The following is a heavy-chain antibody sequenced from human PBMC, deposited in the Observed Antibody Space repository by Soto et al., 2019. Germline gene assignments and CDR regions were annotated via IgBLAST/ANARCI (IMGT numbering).Heavy chain of an antibody. V-gene: IGHV4-61*01. J-gene: IGHJ5*02. CDR3: ARGAGSITRPVGWFDP. CDR2: IYYSGST. Sequence: PSETLSLTCTVSGGSISSSYYWSWIRQPPGKGLEWIGYIYYSGSTNYNPSLKSRVTISVDTSKNQFSLKLSSVTAADTAVYYCARGAGSITRPVGWFDPWGQGTLVTVSS. D-gene: IGHD3-10*01. CDR1: GGSISSSYY.